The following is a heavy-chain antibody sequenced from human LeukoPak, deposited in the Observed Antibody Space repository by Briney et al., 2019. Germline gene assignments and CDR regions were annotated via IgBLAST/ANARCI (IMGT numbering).Heavy chain of an antibody. CDR3: ARQYFGYDTSGPYAHFDS. V-gene: IGHV4-59*08. D-gene: IGHD3-22*01. Sequence: KPSETLSLTCTVSGESSSGFYWNWIRQPPGKGLEWIGYIYYSGSTNYNPSLKSRVTISVDTSKTQLSLRLTSVTAADTAVYFCARQYFGYDTSGPYAHFDSWGQGTLVTVSS. CDR1: GESSSGFY. CDR2: IYYSGST. J-gene: IGHJ4*02.